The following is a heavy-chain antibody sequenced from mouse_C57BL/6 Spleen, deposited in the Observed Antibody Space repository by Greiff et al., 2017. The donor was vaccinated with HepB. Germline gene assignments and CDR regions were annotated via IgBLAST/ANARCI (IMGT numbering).Heavy chain of an antibody. CDR1: GFSLTSYG. J-gene: IGHJ1*03. CDR2: IWRGGST. CDR3: AKTGGYGSSYVYFDV. V-gene: IGHV2-5*01. Sequence: QVHVKQSGPGLVQPSQSLSITCTVSGFSLTSYGVHWVRQSPGKGLEWLGVIWRGGSTDYNAAFMSRLSITKDNSKGQVFFKMNSLQADDTAIYYCAKTGGYGSSYVYFDVWGTGTTVTVSS. D-gene: IGHD1-1*01.